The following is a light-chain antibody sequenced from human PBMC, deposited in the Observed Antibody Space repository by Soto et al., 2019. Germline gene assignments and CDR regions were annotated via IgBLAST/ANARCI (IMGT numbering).Light chain of an antibody. CDR2: EVS. Sequence: QSALTQPASVSGSPGQSITISCTGTSSDVGGYSYVSWYQQHPGKAPKVMIYEVSNRPSGVSNRFSGSKSGNTASLTISGLQAEDEADYYCSSYRTGGPFVFGTGTKLTVL. V-gene: IGLV2-14*01. J-gene: IGLJ1*01. CDR3: SSYRTGGPFV. CDR1: SSDVGGYSY.